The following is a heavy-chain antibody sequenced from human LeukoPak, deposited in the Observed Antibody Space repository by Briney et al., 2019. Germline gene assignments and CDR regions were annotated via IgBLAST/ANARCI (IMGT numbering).Heavy chain of an antibody. J-gene: IGHJ5*02. CDR3: AKEDIVVVPAVIRWFDP. Sequence: PGGSLRLSCAASGFTFSSYGMHWVRPAPGKGREWVAFIRYDGSNKYYADSVKGRFTISRDNSKNTLYLQMSSLRAEDTAVYYCAKEDIVVVPAVIRWFDPWGQGTLVTVSS. CDR1: GFTFSSYG. CDR2: IRYDGSNK. D-gene: IGHD2-2*02. V-gene: IGHV3-30*02.